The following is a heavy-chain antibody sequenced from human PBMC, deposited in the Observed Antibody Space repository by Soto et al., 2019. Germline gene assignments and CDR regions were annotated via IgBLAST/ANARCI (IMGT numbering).Heavy chain of an antibody. CDR1: VYSFAGYW. J-gene: IGHJ6*02. D-gene: IGHD2-15*01. V-gene: IGHV5-10-1*01. Sequence: PGESMKISCKGSVYSFAGYWITWVRQKPGKGLEWMGRIDPSDSQTYYSPSFRGHVTISATKSITTVFLQWSSLRASDTAMYYCARHMVYCSWVSGHSSSYGMDVWGQQPTLTVSS. CDR2: IDPSDSQT. CDR3: ARHMVYCSWVSGHSSSYGMDV.